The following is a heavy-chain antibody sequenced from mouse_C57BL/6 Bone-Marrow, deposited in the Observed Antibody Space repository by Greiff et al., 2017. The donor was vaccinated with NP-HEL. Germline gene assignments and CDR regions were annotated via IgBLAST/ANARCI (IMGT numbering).Heavy chain of an antibody. CDR3: ARRDYDYVWVAY. CDR2: ISNLAYSI. Sequence: EVKLEESGGGLVQPGGSLKLSCAASGFTFSDYGMAWVRQAPRHGPEWVAFISNLAYSIYYVDTVTGRFTLPRGKATNTLYLEMSSLKSEDTAMDYCARRDYDYVWVAYGGQGTLATVSA. CDR1: GFTFSDYG. D-gene: IGHD2-4*01. J-gene: IGHJ3*01. V-gene: IGHV5-15*04.